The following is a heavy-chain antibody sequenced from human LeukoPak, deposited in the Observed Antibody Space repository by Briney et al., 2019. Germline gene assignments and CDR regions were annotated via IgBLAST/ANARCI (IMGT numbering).Heavy chain of an antibody. D-gene: IGHD1-1*01. Sequence: GASVKVSCKASGFTFTAYYMHWVRQAPGQGLEWMGWINPNSGGTNYAQKFQGRVTMTRDTSISTAYMELRSLRSDDTAVYYCARDRTGFIDYWGQGTLVTVSS. CDR2: INPNSGGT. J-gene: IGHJ4*02. CDR3: ARDRTGFIDY. CDR1: GFTFTAYY. V-gene: IGHV1-2*02.